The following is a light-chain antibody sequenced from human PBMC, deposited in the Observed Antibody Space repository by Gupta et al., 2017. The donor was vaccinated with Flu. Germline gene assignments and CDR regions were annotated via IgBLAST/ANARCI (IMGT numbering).Light chain of an antibody. V-gene: IGKV2-28*01. J-gene: IGKJ1*01. Sequence: DIVMTQSPLSLPVTPGEPAAISCRSSQSLLHSNGYNYLDWYLQKPGQSPQLLIYLGSNRASGVPDRCSGSGSGKDFTLKISRVEAEDVGVYYCKQSTQPPRTFGQGTKVEIK. CDR3: KQSTQPPRT. CDR2: LGS. CDR1: QSLLHSNGYNY.